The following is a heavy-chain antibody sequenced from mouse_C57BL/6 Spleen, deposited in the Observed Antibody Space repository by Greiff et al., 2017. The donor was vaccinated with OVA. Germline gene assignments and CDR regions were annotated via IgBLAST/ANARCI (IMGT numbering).Heavy chain of an antibody. D-gene: IGHD2-4*01. J-gene: IGHJ4*01. CDR2: ISSGGDYI. V-gene: IGHV5-9-1*02. CDR3: TRVGDYDDGPMDY. CDR1: GFTFSSYA. Sequence: EVKLEESGEGLVKPGGSLKLSCAASGFTFSSYAMSWVRQTPEKRLEWVAYISSGGDYIYYADTVKGRFTISRDNARNTLYLQMSSLKSEDTAMYYCTRVGDYDDGPMDYWGQGTSVTVSS.